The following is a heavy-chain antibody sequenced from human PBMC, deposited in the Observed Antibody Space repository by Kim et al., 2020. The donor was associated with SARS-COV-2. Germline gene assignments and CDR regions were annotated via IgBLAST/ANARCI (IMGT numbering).Heavy chain of an antibody. D-gene: IGHD4-17*01. CDR2: IWYDGSNK. CDR1: GFTFSSYG. V-gene: IGHV3-33*01. CDR3: ARDQDRDGGDYGVGYYYGMDV. Sequence: GGSLRLSCAASGFTFSSYGMHWVRQAPGKGLEWVAVIWYDGSNKYYADSVKGRFTISRDNSKNTLYLQMNSLRAEDTAVYYCARDQDRDGGDYGVGYYYGMDVWGQGTTVTVSS. J-gene: IGHJ6*02.